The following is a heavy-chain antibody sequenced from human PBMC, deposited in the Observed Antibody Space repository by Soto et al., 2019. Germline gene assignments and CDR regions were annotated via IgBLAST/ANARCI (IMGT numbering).Heavy chain of an antibody. CDR2: INPNSGNI. D-gene: IGHD3-10*01. V-gene: IGHV1-8*01. J-gene: IGHJ4*02. CDR3: ARGRASGSYYLLDY. CDR1: GNTFTSYD. Sequence: GASVKVSCKASGNTFTSYDINWVRHATGHGLEWMGWINPNSGNIGYAQKFQGRVTMTRDTAIRTAYMEVSRLRSDDTAVYYCARGRASGSYYLLDYWGQGTLVTVSS.